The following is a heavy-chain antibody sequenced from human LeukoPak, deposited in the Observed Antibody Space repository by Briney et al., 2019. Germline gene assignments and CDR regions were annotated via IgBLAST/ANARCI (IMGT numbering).Heavy chain of an antibody. CDR1: GGSISSGGYY. D-gene: IGHD6-6*01. CDR2: IYYSGST. Sequence: SETLSLTCTVSGGSISSGGYYWSWIRQHPGKGLEWIGYIYYSGSTYYNPSLKSRVTISVDTSKNQFSLKLSSVTAADTAVYYCARGLIEYSSSSNFDYWGQGTLVTVSS. V-gene: IGHV4-31*03. CDR3: ARGLIEYSSSSNFDY. J-gene: IGHJ4*02.